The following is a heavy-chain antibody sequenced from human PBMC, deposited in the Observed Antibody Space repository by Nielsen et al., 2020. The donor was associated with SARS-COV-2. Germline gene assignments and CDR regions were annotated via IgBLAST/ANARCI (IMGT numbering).Heavy chain of an antibody. CDR1: GASTSSDTNY. CDR3: ARHYYGSGSYYNPDYFDY. Sequence: SETLSLTCTLSGASTSSDTNYWGWIRQPPGKGLECIGSIYYSGRTYYSPSLTSRVTISVDTSKNQFSLKLSSVTAADTAVYYCARHYYGSGSYYNPDYFDYWGQGTLVTVSS. D-gene: IGHD3-10*01. CDR2: IYYSGRT. J-gene: IGHJ4*02. V-gene: IGHV4-39*01.